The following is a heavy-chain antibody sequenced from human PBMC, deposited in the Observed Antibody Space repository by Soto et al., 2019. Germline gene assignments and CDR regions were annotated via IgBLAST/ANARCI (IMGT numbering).Heavy chain of an antibody. CDR1: GYTFTSYA. V-gene: IGHV1-3*01. J-gene: IGHJ6*02. CDR2: INAGNGNT. Sequence: ASVKVSCKASGYTFTSYAMHWVRQAPGQRLEWMGWINAGNGNTKYSQKFRSRVTITRDTSASTAYMELSSLRSEDTAVYYCARDLLSSLGVHYYYYGMDVWGQGTTVTVSS. CDR3: ARDLLSSLGVHYYYYGMDV. D-gene: IGHD3-10*01.